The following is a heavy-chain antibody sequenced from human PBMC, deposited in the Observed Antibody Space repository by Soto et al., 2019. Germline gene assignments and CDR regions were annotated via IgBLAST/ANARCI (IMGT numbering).Heavy chain of an antibody. Sequence: QVQLVQSGAEVKKPGASVKVSCKASGYTFTSYGISWVRQAPGQGLEWMGWISAYNGNTNYAQKLQGRVTMTTDTSPSTAYMELRSLRSDDTAVYYCARARVAYYGSGSYYAPPDYWGQGTLVTVSS. CDR1: GYTFTSYG. J-gene: IGHJ4*02. D-gene: IGHD3-10*01. CDR3: ARARVAYYGSGSYYAPPDY. CDR2: ISAYNGNT. V-gene: IGHV1-18*01.